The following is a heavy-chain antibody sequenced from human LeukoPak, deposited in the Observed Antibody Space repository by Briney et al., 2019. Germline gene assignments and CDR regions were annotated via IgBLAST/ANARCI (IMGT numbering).Heavy chain of an antibody. J-gene: IGHJ4*02. CDR2: ISSSGSYI. D-gene: IGHD6-6*01. CDR1: GFXFSSFG. Sequence: GGSLRLSCAASGFXFSSFGFSWVRQAPGKGLEWVSSISSSGSYIYYADSVRGRFTISRDNAKNSLYLQMNSLRAEDTAVYYCARAFSSYDFDYWGQGTLVTVSS. V-gene: IGHV3-21*01. CDR3: ARAFSSYDFDY.